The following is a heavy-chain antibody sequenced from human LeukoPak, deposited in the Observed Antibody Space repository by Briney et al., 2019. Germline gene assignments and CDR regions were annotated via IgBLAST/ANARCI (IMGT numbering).Heavy chain of an antibody. J-gene: IGHJ6*02. Sequence: GGSLRLSCAASGFTFSSYSMNWDRQAPGKGLEWVSSISSSSSYIYYADSVKGRFTISRDNAKNSLYLQMNSLRAEDTAVYYCARGRAGYSSSSGSTLKYYYYYGMDVWGQGTTVTVSS. CDR1: GFTFSSYS. CDR3: ARGRAGYSSSSGSTLKYYYYYGMDV. V-gene: IGHV3-21*01. D-gene: IGHD6-13*01. CDR2: ISSSSSYI.